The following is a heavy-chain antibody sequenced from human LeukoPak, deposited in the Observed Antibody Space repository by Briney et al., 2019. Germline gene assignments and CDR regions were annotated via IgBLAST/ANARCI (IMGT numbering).Heavy chain of an antibody. J-gene: IGHJ6*03. CDR2: IYTSGST. V-gene: IGHV4-61*02. CDR1: GGSISSGSYY. Sequence: TLSLTCTVSGGSISSGSYYWSWIRQPAGKGLEWIGRIYTSGSTNYNPSLKSRVTISVDTSKNQFSLKLSSVTAADTAVYYCARVGVATHYYYYYMDVWGKGTTVTVSS. D-gene: IGHD5-12*01. CDR3: ARVGVATHYYYYYMDV.